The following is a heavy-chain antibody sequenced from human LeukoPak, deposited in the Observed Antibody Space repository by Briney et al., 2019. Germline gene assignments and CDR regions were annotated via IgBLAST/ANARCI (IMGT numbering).Heavy chain of an antibody. J-gene: IGHJ4*02. CDR2: IYPGDSNT. D-gene: IGHD3-10*01. CDR3: AISTYGSRSKRYFDY. V-gene: IGHV5-51*01. CDR1: EYSFTTYW. Sequence: GASLQISCKGSEYSFTTYWIVWVRQLPGKGLEWMGIIYPGDSNTKYSPSFQGQVTISADKSISTAYLQWSSLKASDTAMYYCAISTYGSRSKRYFDYWGQGTLVTVSS.